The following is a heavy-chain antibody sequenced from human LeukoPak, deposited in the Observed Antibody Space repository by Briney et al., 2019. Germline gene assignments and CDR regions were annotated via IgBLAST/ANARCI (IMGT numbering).Heavy chain of an antibody. J-gene: IGHJ4*02. V-gene: IGHV1-18*01. Sequence: GASVKVSCKASGYTFTSYGISWVRQAPGQGREWMGWISAYNGNTNYAQKLQGRVTMTTDTYTSTAYMELRSLILYDTAVYYCARGARDYGDFPIYYWDQGTLVTVSS. CDR1: GYTFTSYG. CDR2: ISAYNGNT. D-gene: IGHD4-17*01. CDR3: ARGARDYGDFPIYY.